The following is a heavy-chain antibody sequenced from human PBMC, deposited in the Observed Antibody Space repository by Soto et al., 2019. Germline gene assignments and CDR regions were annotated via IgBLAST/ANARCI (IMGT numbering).Heavy chain of an antibody. D-gene: IGHD2-21*02. CDR2: ISAYNGNT. Sequence: QVQLVQSGAEVKKPGASVKVSCKASGYTFTSYGISWVRQAPGQGLEWMGWISAYNGNTNYAQKLQGRVTMTTDTSTSTAYMELRSLRYDDTAVYYCAREGKTYCGGDCYAPPIDYWGQGTLVTVSS. V-gene: IGHV1-18*04. CDR3: AREGKTYCGGDCYAPPIDY. J-gene: IGHJ4*02. CDR1: GYTFTSYG.